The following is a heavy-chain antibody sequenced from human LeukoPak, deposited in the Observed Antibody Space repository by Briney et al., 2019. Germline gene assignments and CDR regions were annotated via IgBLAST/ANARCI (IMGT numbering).Heavy chain of an antibody. CDR3: ARVNRDDFWSGYYDAFDI. CDR2: ISSSSSTI. D-gene: IGHD3-3*01. Sequence: GSLRLSCAASGFTFSSYSMNWVRQAPGKGLEWVSYISSSSSTIYYADSVKGRFTISRDNAKNSLYLQMNSLRAEDTAVYYCARVNRDDFWSGYYDAFDIWGQGTMVTVSS. V-gene: IGHV3-48*01. J-gene: IGHJ3*02. CDR1: GFTFSSYS.